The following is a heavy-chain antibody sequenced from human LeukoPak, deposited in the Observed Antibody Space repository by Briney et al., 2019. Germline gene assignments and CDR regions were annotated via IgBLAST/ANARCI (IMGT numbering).Heavy chain of an antibody. CDR2: IKSKTDGGTT. Sequence: GGSLRLSCAASGFTFSNAWMSWVRQAPGKGLEWVGRIKSKTDGGTTDYAAPVKGRFTISRDDSKNTLYLQMNSLKTEDTAVYYCTTDPYYYDSSGYCYARYYFDYWGQGTLVTVSS. CDR1: GFTFSNAW. V-gene: IGHV3-15*01. CDR3: TTDPYYYDSSGYCYARYYFDY. J-gene: IGHJ4*02. D-gene: IGHD3-22*01.